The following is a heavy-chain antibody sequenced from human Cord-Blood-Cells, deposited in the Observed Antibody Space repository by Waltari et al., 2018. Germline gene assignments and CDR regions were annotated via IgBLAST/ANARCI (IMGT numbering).Heavy chain of an antibody. CDR1: GGTFSSYA. J-gene: IGHJ4*02. V-gene: IGHV1-69*01. Sequence: QVQLVQSGAEVKKPGSSVKVCCKASGGTFSSYAISWVRQAPGQGLEWMGGISPIFGTANYAQKFQGRVTITADESTSTAYMELSSLRSEDTAVYYCARGLVDRNWGGSSWYYFDYWGQGTLVTVSS. CDR2: ISPIFGTA. CDR3: ARGLVDRNWGGSSWYYFDY. D-gene: IGHD6-13*01.